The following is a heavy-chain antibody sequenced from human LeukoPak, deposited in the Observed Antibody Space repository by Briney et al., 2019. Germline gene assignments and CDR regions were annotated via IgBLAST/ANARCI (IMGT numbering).Heavy chain of an antibody. CDR2: IDGSSSTI. CDR3: AREAFDI. CDR1: RFTFSSYS. J-gene: IGHJ3*02. V-gene: IGHV3-48*01. Sequence: PGGSLRLSCVASRFTFSSYSMNWVRQAPGKGLEWVSYIDGSSSTIYYADSVKGRFTISRDNDKNSLYLQMNSLRAEDTAVYYCAREAFDIWGQGTMVTVSS.